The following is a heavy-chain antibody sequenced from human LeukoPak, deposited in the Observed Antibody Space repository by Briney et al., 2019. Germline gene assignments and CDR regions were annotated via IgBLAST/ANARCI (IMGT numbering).Heavy chain of an antibody. J-gene: IGHJ3*02. CDR2: INHSGST. CDR3: ARGLQWLSAFDI. CDR1: GGSFSGYY. V-gene: IGHV4-34*01. Sequence: SETLSLTCAVYGGSFSGYYWSWIRQPPGKGLEWIGEINHSGSTNYSPSLKSRVTISVDTSKNQFSLKLSSVTAADTAVYYCARGLQWLSAFDIWGQGTMVTVSS. D-gene: IGHD6-19*01.